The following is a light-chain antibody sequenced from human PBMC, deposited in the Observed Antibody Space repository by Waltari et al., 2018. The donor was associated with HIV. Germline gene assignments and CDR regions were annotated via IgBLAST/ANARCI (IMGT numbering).Light chain of an antibody. CDR3: AAWDDGLSGVI. Sequence: QPVLSQAPSASGAPGQRIVISCSGDLSNIGRTPVSWYQHSPGRAPSLLIDGNNERPSEVPDRFSGSKSGSSASLAISGLQSEDEGDYFCAAWDDGLSGVIFGGGTRLTV. V-gene: IGLV1-47*01. J-gene: IGLJ2*01. CDR1: LSNIGRTP. CDR2: GNN.